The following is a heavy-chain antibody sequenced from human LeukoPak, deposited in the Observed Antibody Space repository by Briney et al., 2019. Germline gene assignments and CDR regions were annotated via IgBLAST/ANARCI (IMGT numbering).Heavy chain of an antibody. J-gene: IGHJ5*02. CDR2: INPNSGDT. V-gene: IGHV1-2*02. CDR1: GYTFTGYY. CDR3: GRLESGTVP. Sequence: GGSVKVSCKASGYTFTGYYMNWVRQAPGQGLEWMGWINPNSGDTNYAQKFQGRFTITRDSYINTAYLELNGLTADDTARYYCGRLESGTVPWGERTLVSVS. D-gene: IGHD1-7*01.